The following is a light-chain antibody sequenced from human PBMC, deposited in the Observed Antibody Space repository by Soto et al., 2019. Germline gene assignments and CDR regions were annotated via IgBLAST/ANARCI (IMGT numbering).Light chain of an antibody. CDR3: LQDHNYLWT. J-gene: IGKJ1*01. CDR2: GAS. V-gene: IGKV1-6*01. CDR1: QDIRKY. Sequence: AVQMTQSPSSLSASVGDRVTITCRASQDIRKYLSWYQQKPGKAPKLLIYGASSLQSGVPSRFAGSGSGTDFTLTITSLQPEDSASYFCLQDHNYLWTFGQGTKVDIK.